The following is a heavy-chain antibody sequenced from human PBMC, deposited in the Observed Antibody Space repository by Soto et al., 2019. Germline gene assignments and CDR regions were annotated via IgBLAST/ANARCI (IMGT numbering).Heavy chain of an antibody. D-gene: IGHD6-13*01. V-gene: IGHV1-18*01. Sequence: QVQLVQSGAEVKKPGASVKVSCKTSGYTFTNYGFNWVRQAPGQGLEWMGWINTYNGETNYAQKFQGRVTMTTDTSMSTAYMELRGLRSDDTAIYYCAASQQFAYWGQGTLVSVSS. CDR1: GYTFTNYG. CDR2: INTYNGET. J-gene: IGHJ4*02. CDR3: AASQQFAY.